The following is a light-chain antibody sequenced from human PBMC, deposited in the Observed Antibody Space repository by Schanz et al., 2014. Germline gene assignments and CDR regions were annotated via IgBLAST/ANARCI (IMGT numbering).Light chain of an antibody. J-gene: IGKJ4*01. CDR2: AAS. CDR3: QQSYSTPTVT. CDR1: QSFSNW. Sequence: DIQMTQSPSTLSASVGDRVTLTCRASQSFSNWLAWYQQKPGKAPELLIYAASTLQSGVPSRFSGSGSGTDFTLTISSLQPEDFATYYCQQSYSTPTVTFGGGTKVEIK. V-gene: IGKV1-39*01.